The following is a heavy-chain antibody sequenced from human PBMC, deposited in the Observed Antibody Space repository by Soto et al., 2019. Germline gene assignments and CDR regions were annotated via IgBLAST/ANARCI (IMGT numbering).Heavy chain of an antibody. CDR2: IFYSGTT. CDR3: ARHGAHCGGDCPFEY. D-gene: IGHD2-21*02. Sequence: QLQLQESGPGLVKPSETLSLTCAVSGGSISSSDYYWGWLRQSPEKGLQWIGNIFYSGTTYHNPSLKGRVTMSIDTSKTQFSLRLSSVTAADTAVYYCARHGAHCGGDCPFEYWGQGPLVSVSS. J-gene: IGHJ4*02. CDR1: GGSISSSDYY. V-gene: IGHV4-39*01.